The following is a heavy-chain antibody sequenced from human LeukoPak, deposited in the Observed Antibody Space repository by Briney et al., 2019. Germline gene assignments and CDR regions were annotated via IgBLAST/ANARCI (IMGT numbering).Heavy chain of an antibody. CDR1: GGTFRNFA. Sequence: GSSVKVSCTASGGTFRNFAINWVRQAPGQGLEWMGRIVPIFGTRNYTQNFQGRVTITADRSTGTAYMEPRSLRIDDTAVYYCARDPATLGYCSGGNCYRYNWFDPWGQGTLVTVSS. CDR2: IVPIFGTR. J-gene: IGHJ5*02. CDR3: ARDPATLGYCSGGNCYRYNWFDP. V-gene: IGHV1-69*06. D-gene: IGHD2-15*01.